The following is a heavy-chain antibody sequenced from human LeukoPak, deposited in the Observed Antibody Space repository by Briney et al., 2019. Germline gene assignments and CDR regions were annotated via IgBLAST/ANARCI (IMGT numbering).Heavy chain of an antibody. D-gene: IGHD6-25*01. J-gene: IGHJ4*02. Sequence: PTGGSLRLSCAASGFTFSSYWMHWVRQAPGKGPVWVSRINNDGSGTTYADSVKGRFTISRDDAKNTLYLQMNSLRAEDTAVYYCARCPTDGSDFDYWGQGTLVTVSS. V-gene: IGHV3-74*01. CDR3: ARCPTDGSDFDY. CDR1: GFTFSSYW. CDR2: INNDGSGT.